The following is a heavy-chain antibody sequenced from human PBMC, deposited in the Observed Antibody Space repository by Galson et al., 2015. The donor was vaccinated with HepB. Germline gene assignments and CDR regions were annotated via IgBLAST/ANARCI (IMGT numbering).Heavy chain of an antibody. Sequence: ETQSLTCSVSGGSISSHYWTWIRQPPGKGLEWIGYIYYSGSTNYNPSLKSRVTISVDTSKNQFSLKLSSVTTADTAVYYCARLSGSGSYVRGYFDLWGRGTLVTVSS. J-gene: IGHJ2*01. CDR3: ARLSGSGSYVRGYFDL. CDR1: GGSISSHY. D-gene: IGHD1-26*01. CDR2: IYYSGST. V-gene: IGHV4-59*08.